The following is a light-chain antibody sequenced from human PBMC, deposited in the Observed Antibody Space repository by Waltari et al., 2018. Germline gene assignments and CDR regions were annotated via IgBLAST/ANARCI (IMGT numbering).Light chain of an antibody. V-gene: IGKV1-9*01. CDR1: QGISNY. CDR2: LAS. Sequence: IQFTQSPSLLSASVGDTVTVTFRASQGISNYLAWYQQKPGKAPKLLIYLASTLHTGVPSRFSGSGSGTEFTLTISSLQPEDFATYYCQQLNTYPRTFGQGTKVEI. CDR3: QQLNTYPRT. J-gene: IGKJ1*01.